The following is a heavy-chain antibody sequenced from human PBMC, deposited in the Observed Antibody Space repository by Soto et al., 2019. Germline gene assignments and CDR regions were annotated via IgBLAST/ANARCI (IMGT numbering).Heavy chain of an antibody. J-gene: IGHJ3*02. CDR1: GYTFSSYG. D-gene: IGHD3-9*01. V-gene: IGHV1-18*01. Sequence: ASVKVSCKASGYTFSSYGISWGRQAPGQRLEWMGWISAYNGNTNYAQKLQGRVTMTTDTSTSTAYMELRSLRSDDTAVYYCAWGDYDILTGPQRDAFDIWGQGTMVTVSS. CDR3: AWGDYDILTGPQRDAFDI. CDR2: ISAYNGNT.